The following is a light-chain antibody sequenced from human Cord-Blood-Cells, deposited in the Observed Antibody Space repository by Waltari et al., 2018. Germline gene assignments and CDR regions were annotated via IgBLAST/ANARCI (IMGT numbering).Light chain of an antibody. CDR3: CSYAGSSV. V-gene: IGLV2-23*01. CDR1: SRDVGSYNL. J-gene: IGLJ1*01. Sequence: QSALTQPASVSGSPGQSITISCTGTSRDVGSYNLVSWYQQHPGKAPKLMIYEGSKRPSGVSNRFSGSKSGNTASLTISGLQAEDEADYYCCSYAGSSVFGTGTKVTVL. CDR2: EGS.